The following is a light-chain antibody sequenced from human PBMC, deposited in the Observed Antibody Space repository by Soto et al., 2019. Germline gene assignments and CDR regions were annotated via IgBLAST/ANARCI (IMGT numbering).Light chain of an antibody. V-gene: IGLV2-14*03. CDR2: NVY. J-gene: IGLJ1*01. CDR1: SSDVGAYNF. CDR3: STYTVSRTYV. Sequence: SVLTQPAFVSGSPGQSITISCTATSSDVGAYNFVSWHQQHPGIAPTLMIYNVYDRPSGISYRFSGSKSGNTASLTISGLQGEDEADYYCSTYTVSRTYVFGTGTKVTVL.